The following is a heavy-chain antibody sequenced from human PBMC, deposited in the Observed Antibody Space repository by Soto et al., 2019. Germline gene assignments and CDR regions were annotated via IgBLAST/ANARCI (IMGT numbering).Heavy chain of an antibody. CDR3: ARGGVNWFDP. V-gene: IGHV4-59*08. D-gene: IGHD2-15*01. Sequence: SETLSLTCTVSGGSISSSYWSWIRQPPGKRLEWIGYSHYSGSTNYNPSLKSRVTISVDTSKNQFSLKLSSVTAADMAVYYCARGGVNWFDPWGQGTLVTVPQ. CDR1: GGSISSSY. CDR2: SHYSGST. J-gene: IGHJ5*02.